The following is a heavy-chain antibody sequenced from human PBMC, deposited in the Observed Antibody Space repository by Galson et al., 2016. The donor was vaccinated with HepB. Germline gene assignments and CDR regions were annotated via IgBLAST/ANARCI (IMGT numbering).Heavy chain of an antibody. CDR2: ISGSGDIT. J-gene: IGHJ4*02. D-gene: IGHD1-26*01. CDR3: AKDRWELLRGFDY. Sequence: SLRLSCAGSALTFSSYPMSWVRQAPGKGLEWVSAISGSGDITYYADSVKGRFTISRDNSKNTVYLQMNSLRAEDTAVYYCAKDRWELLRGFDYWGQGTLVTVSP. V-gene: IGHV3-23*01. CDR1: ALTFSSYP.